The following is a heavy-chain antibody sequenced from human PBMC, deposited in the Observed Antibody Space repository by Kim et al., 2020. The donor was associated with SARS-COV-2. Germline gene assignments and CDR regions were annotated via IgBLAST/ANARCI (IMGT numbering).Heavy chain of an antibody. V-gene: IGHV4-34*01. D-gene: IGHD6-13*01. J-gene: IGHJ4*02. Sequence: SETLSLTCAVYGGSFSGYYWSWIRQPPGKGLEWIGEINHSGSTNYNPSLKSRVTISVDTSKNQFSLKLSSVTAADTAVYYCARGTPLPFIAAAGTFDYWGQGTLVTVSS. CDR1: GGSFSGYY. CDR3: ARGTPLPFIAAAGTFDY. CDR2: INHSGST.